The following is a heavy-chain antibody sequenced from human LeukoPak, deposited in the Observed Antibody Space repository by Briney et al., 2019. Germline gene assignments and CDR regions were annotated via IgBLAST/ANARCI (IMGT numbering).Heavy chain of an antibody. J-gene: IGHJ4*02. CDR3: ARVTRYRSGWFDY. CDR1: GFTFSSYE. CDR2: ISSSGSTI. V-gene: IGHV3-48*03. D-gene: IGHD6-19*01. Sequence: GGSLSLSCAASGFTFSSYEMNWVRQAPGKGLEWVSYISSSGSTIYYADSVKGRLTISRDNAKNSLYLQMNSLRAEDTAVYYCARVTRYRSGWFDYWGQGWLVTVSS.